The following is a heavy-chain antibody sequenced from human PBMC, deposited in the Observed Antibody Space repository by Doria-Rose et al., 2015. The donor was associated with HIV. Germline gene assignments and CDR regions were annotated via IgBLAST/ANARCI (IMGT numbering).Heavy chain of an antibody. D-gene: IGHD6-13*01. Sequence: SGPVLVKPTETLTLTCTVSGVSLSSPGMGVSRIRQPPGKALEWLANIFSDDERSYKTSLKSRLTISRGTSKSQLVLTMTDMGPVDTATYYCARIKSSRWYHKYYFDFWGQGTLVIVSA. V-gene: IGHV2-26*01. CDR2: IFSDDER. J-gene: IGHJ4*02. CDR3: ARIKSSRWYHKYYFDF. CDR1: GVSLSSPGMG.